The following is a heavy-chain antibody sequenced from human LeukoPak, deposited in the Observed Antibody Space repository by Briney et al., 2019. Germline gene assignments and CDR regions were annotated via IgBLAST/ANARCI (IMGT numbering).Heavy chain of an antibody. V-gene: IGHV4-59*08. CDR2: IYYSGST. D-gene: IGHD2/OR15-2a*01. Sequence: SETLSLTCTVSGGSISSYYWSWIRQPPGKGLEWIGYIYYSGSTNYNPSLKSRVTISVDTSKNQFSLKLSSVTAADTAVYYCARLARVLTDAFDIWGQGTMVTVSS. CDR3: ARLARVLTDAFDI. J-gene: IGHJ3*02. CDR1: GGSISSYY.